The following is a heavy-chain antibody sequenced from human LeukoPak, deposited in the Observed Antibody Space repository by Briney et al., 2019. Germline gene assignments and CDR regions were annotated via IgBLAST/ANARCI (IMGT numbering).Heavy chain of an antibody. D-gene: IGHD3-10*01. CDR3: ARGGGYGSGSYYLRPHRYFDY. CDR1: GGSISSYY. CDR2: IYYSGST. Sequence: SETLSLTCTVSGGSISSYYWSWIRQPPGKGLEWIGYIYYSGSTNYNPSLKSRVTISVDTSKNQFSLKLSSVTAADTALYYCARGGGYGSGSYYLRPHRYFDYWGQGTLVTVSS. J-gene: IGHJ4*02. V-gene: IGHV4-59*12.